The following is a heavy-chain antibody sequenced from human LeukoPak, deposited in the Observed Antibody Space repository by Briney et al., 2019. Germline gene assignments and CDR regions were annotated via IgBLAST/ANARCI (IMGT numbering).Heavy chain of an antibody. CDR1: GGSFSGYY. V-gene: IGHV4-34*01. D-gene: IGHD3-3*01. CDR3: AKKRGTIFGVAIGAFDI. CDR2: INHSGGT. Sequence: SETLSLTCAVYGGSFSGYYWSWIRQPPGKGLEWIGEINHSGGTNYNPSLKSRVTISVDTSKNQFSLKLSSVTAADTAVYYCAKKRGTIFGVAIGAFDIWGQGTMVTVSS. J-gene: IGHJ3*02.